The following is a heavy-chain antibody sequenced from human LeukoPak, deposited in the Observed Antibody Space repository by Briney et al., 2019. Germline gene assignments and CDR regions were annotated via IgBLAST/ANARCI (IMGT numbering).Heavy chain of an antibody. D-gene: IGHD3-10*01. V-gene: IGHV4-39*01. CDR2: VYYSGST. CDR1: GDSITTTTHY. Sequence: SETLSLTCIVSGDSITTTTHYWGWIRQPPGKGLEWIGSVYYSGSTYYSPSLKSRVTISVDTSKSHFSLKLSSVTAADTAVYYCARHRSTLIRGVRERTYFDNWGQGTLVTVSS. CDR3: ARHRSTLIRGVRERTYFDN. J-gene: IGHJ5*02.